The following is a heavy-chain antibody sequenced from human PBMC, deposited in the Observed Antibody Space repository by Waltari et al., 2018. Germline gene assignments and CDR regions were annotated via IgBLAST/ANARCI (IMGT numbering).Heavy chain of an antibody. V-gene: IGHV4-4*02. CDR3: ARNRARVLYLET. J-gene: IGHJ4*01. CDR2: IYGSGRT. CDR1: GDSVTSPYV. Sequence: QLQLQQSGPGLVKPSESLSLTCTVSGDSVTSPYVWDWVRQTPEKGLEWIGQIYGSGRTNCSPSRWSRVTMALDTSTNQFSLKMTSGTAADTALYFCARNRARVLYLETGGQGSLVTVSP.